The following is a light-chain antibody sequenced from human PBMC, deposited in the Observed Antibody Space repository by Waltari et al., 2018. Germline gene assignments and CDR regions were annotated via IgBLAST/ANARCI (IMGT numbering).Light chain of an antibody. J-gene: IGKJ4*01. CDR2: GAS. CDR3: QQSYT. V-gene: IGKV1-39*01. CDR1: QSISEY. Sequence: VTITCPASQSISEYLNWYQQKPGKAPKLLIYGASSLQSGVPSRFSGSGSGTDFTLSITSLQPEDSATYYCQQSYTFGGGTKVEIK.